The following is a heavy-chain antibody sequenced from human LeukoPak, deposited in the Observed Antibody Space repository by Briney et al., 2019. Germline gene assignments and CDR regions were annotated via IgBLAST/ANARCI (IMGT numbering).Heavy chain of an antibody. D-gene: IGHD3-22*01. CDR3: ARARRYYYDSSGYLFDY. CDR2: INHSGST. CDR1: GGSFSGYY. V-gene: IGHV4-34*01. Sequence: SETLSLTCAVYGGSFSGYYWSWIRQPPGKGLEWIGEINHSGSTNYNPSLKSRVTISVDTSKNQFSLKLSSVTAADTAVYYCARARRYYYDSSGYLFDYWGQGTLVTVSS. J-gene: IGHJ4*02.